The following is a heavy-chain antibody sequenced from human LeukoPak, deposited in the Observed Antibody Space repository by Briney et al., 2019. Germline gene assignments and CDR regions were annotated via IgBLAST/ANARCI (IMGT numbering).Heavy chain of an antibody. Sequence: PGGSLRPSCAASGFTFSSYAMSWVRQAPGKGLEWVSAISGSGGSTYYADSVKGRFTISRDNSKNTLYLQMNSLRAEDTAVYYCAKPIYDILTGYYYYWGQGTLVTVSS. V-gene: IGHV3-23*01. CDR1: GFTFSSYA. CDR3: AKPIYDILTGYYYY. J-gene: IGHJ4*02. CDR2: ISGSGGST. D-gene: IGHD3-9*01.